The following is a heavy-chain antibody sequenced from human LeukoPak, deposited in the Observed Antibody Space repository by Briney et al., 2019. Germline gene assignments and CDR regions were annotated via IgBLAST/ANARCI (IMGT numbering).Heavy chain of an antibody. Sequence: SETLSLTCTVSGGSISSYYWSWIRQPPGKGLEWIGCIYYSGSTNYNPSLKSRVTISVDTSKNQFSLKLSSVTAADTAVYYCAREGGYCSSTSCYGQFDYWGQGTLVTVSS. CDR3: AREGGYCSSTSCYGQFDY. J-gene: IGHJ4*02. CDR2: IYYSGST. CDR1: GGSISSYY. D-gene: IGHD2-2*01. V-gene: IGHV4-59*01.